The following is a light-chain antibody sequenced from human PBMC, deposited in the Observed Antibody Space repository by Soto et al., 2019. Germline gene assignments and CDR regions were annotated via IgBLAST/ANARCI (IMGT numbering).Light chain of an antibody. V-gene: IGKV4-1*01. CDR2: WAS. CDR1: QSVLYSSNNKNY. CDR3: QQYYTTPWT. Sequence: DIVMTQSPDSLSVSLCERAAINCKCRQSVLYSSNNKNYLAWYQQKPGQPPKALIYWASTRESGVPDRFSGSGSGTDFTLTISSLQAEDVAVYYCQQYYTTPWTFGQGTKV. J-gene: IGKJ1*01.